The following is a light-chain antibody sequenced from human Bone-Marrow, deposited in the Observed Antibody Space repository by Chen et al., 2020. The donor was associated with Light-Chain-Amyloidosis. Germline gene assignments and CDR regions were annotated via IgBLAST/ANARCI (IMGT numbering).Light chain of an antibody. CDR2: RDT. V-gene: IGLV3-25*03. CDR1: DLPTKY. J-gene: IGLJ2*01. Sequence: SYELTQPPSVSVSPGQTARITCSGDDLPTKYAYWCQQKPGQAPVLVIHRDTERPSGISERFSGSSSGTTATLTISGGQAEDEADYHCQSADSSGTDEVIFGGGTKLTVL. CDR3: QSADSSGTDEVI.